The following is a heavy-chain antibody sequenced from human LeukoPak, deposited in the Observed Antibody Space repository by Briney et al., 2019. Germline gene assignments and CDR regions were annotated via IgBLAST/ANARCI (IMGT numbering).Heavy chain of an antibody. Sequence: GASVKVSCKASGYTFVSYGISWVRQAPGKGLEWMGGFDPEDGETIYAQTFQGRVTMTEDTSTDTAYMELNSLRSEDTAVYYCAPRRKAYYYDSIGYYTFDYWGQGTLVTVSS. CDR3: APRRKAYYYDSIGYYTFDY. D-gene: IGHD3-22*01. CDR1: GYTFVSYG. V-gene: IGHV1-24*01. CDR2: FDPEDGET. J-gene: IGHJ4*02.